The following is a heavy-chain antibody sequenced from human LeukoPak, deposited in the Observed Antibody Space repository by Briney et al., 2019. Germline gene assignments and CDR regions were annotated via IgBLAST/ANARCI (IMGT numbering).Heavy chain of an antibody. J-gene: IGHJ4*02. CDR1: GFTFNSYA. D-gene: IGHD3-10*01. Sequence: SGGSLRLSCAASGFTFNSYAMNWVRQAPGKGLEWVSGIGGGGGSIYYADSVKGRFTISRDNSKNTLYLQMNSLRAEDTAVYYCASGSQGLIEVDYWGQGTLVTVPS. V-gene: IGHV3-23*01. CDR3: ASGSQGLIEVDY. CDR2: IGGGGGSI.